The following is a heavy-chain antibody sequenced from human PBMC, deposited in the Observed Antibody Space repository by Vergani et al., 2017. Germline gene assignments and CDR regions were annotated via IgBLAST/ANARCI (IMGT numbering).Heavy chain of an antibody. CDR1: GFTFSSYA. CDR3: ANDRPYLQQLAKYFDY. J-gene: IGHJ4*02. D-gene: IGHD6-13*01. CDR2: ISGSGCST. V-gene: IGHV3-23*01. Sequence: EVQLLESGGGLVQPGGSLRLSCAASGFTFSSYAMSWVRQAPGKGLEWVSAISGSGCSTYYADSVKGRFPISRDNSKKTLYLQMNSLRAEDTAVYYCANDRPYLQQLAKYFDYWGQGTLVTVSS.